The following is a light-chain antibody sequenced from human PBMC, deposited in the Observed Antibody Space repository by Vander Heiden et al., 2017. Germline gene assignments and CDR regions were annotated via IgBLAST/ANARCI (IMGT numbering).Light chain of an antibody. V-gene: IGLV3-25*03. CDR1: ALPKQY. Sequence: SYELTQPPSVSVSPGQTARITCSGDALPKQYAYWYQQKPGQAPVLVIYKESGRHSGRPERFSGASSGTTVTVTISGVQAEDEADYYCQSADSSGNYRVFGGGTKLTVL. CDR2: KES. CDR3: QSADSSGNYRV. J-gene: IGLJ2*01.